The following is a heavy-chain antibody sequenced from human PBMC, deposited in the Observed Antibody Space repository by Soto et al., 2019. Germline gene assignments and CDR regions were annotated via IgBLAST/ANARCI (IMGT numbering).Heavy chain of an antibody. V-gene: IGHV4-39*07. CDR2: IYYSGST. Sequence: SETLSLTCTVSGGSISSSSYYWGWIRQPPGKGLEWIGSIYYSGSTYYNPSLKSRVTISVDTSKNQFSLKLSSVTAADTAVYYCAREVFLTGDYYFDYWGQGTLVTVSS. D-gene: IGHD7-27*01. CDR3: AREVFLTGDYYFDY. J-gene: IGHJ4*02. CDR1: GGSISSSSYY.